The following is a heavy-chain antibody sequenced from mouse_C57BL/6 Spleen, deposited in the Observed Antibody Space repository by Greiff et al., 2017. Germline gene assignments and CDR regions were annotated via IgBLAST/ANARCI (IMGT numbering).Heavy chain of an antibody. CDR2: IVHETGGT. CDR1: GYTFTDYE. Sequence: QVQLLQSGAELVRPGASLTLSCSASGYTFTDYEMYWVKQTPVHGLEWIGAIVHETGGTASDQTVKGKVILTADKAASTAYMELRSLTSEASAVYNCKRPILYGSSPSYAYWGQGTLVTVSA. J-gene: IGHJ3*01. D-gene: IGHD1-1*01. CDR3: KRPILYGSSPSYAY. V-gene: IGHV1-15*01.